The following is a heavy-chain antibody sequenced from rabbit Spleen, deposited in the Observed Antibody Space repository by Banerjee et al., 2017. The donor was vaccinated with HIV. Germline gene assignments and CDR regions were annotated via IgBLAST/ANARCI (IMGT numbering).Heavy chain of an antibody. CDR2: INIVTGKS. V-gene: IGHV1S40*01. CDR3: ARDLVAVIGWNFNL. Sequence: QSLEESGGGLVKPGASLTLTCKASGFSFNSGYDMCWVRQAPGKGLEWIACINIVTGKSVYASWAEGRFIMSRTSSTTVTLQMTSLTAADTATYFCARDLVAVIGWNFNLWGPGTLVTVS. J-gene: IGHJ4*01. CDR1: GFSFNSGYD. D-gene: IGHD1-1*01.